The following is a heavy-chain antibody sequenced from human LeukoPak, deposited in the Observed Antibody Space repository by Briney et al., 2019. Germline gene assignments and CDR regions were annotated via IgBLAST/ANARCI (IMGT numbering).Heavy chain of an antibody. D-gene: IGHD1-1*01. J-gene: IGHJ4*02. CDR3: ARVAKERVGGVYYFDY. CDR2: IGTAGDT. V-gene: IGHV3-13*01. Sequence: GGSLRLSCAASGFTFSDYDMHWVRQATGKGLEWVSAIGTAGDTYYTGSVKRRFTVSRENAKNSLYLQMNSLRAGDTAVYYCARVAKERVGGVYYFDYWGQGTLVTLSS. CDR1: GFTFSDYD.